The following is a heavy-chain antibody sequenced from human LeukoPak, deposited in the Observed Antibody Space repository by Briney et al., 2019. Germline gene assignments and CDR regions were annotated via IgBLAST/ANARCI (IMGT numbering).Heavy chain of an antibody. Sequence: GGSLRLSCAASGFTFSTYSMNWVRQAPGKGLEWVSSISSSSSYIYYADSVKGRFTISRDNAKNSLYLQMNSLRAEDTAVYYCARDLSSVVVVTADELFDYWGQGTLVTVSS. J-gene: IGHJ4*02. CDR2: ISSSSSYI. CDR3: ARDLSSVVVVTADELFDY. CDR1: GFTFSTYS. D-gene: IGHD2-21*02. V-gene: IGHV3-21*01.